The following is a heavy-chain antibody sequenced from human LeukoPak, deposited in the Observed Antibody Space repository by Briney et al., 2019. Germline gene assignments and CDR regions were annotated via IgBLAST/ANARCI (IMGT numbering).Heavy chain of an antibody. Sequence: GGSLRLSCAASGFSVSGNFIIWVRQAPGKRLEWVSVLYSDGTTYYADSVKGRFTISRGNSKETLYLQMNSLTAGDSAVYYCARVRSTSSRWLEPCGQGTLVTVSS. V-gene: IGHV3-53*01. CDR1: GFSVSGNF. J-gene: IGHJ5*02. D-gene: IGHD2/OR15-2a*01. CDR3: ARVRSTSSRWLEP. CDR2: LYSDGTT.